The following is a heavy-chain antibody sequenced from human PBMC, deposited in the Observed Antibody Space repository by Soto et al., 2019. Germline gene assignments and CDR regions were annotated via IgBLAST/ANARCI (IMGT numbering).Heavy chain of an antibody. V-gene: IGHV1-3*01. J-gene: IGHJ4*02. D-gene: IGHD3-10*01. CDR3: ARKDYYGSGSYHFDY. CDR1: GYTFSTFP. Sequence: QVQLVQSGAEVKKPGSSVKVSCTASGYTFSTFPMHWVRQAPGQNLEWMGWINAANGDTGYSQKFQGRVTITRDTSASTAYMELSGLRSEDTAVYYCARKDYYGSGSYHFDYWGQGTLVTVSS. CDR2: INAANGDT.